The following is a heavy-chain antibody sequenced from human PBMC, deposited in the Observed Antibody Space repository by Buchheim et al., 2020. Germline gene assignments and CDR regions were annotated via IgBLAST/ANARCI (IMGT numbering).Heavy chain of an antibody. Sequence: EVQLVESGGGLVQAGGSLRLSCATSGFTFSIYEMNWVRQAPGKGLEWVSRISSSGDSIHYADFVQGRFTTSRDSAKNSLSLQMSSLRIEDTAIYYCAREGISGADYWGQGTL. CDR2: ISSSGDSI. CDR3: AREGISGADY. V-gene: IGHV3-48*03. J-gene: IGHJ4*02. CDR1: GFTFSIYE. D-gene: IGHD3-10*01.